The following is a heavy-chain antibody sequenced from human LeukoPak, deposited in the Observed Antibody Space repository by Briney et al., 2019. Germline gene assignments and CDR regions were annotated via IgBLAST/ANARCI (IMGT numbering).Heavy chain of an antibody. Sequence: SETLSLTCTVSGGSISSSSYYWGWIRQPPGKGLGWIGSIYYSGCTYYNPSLKSRVTISVDTSKNQFSLKLSSVTAADTAEYYCAREYMDVWGKGTMVTVSS. CDR1: GGSISSSSYY. CDR3: AREYMDV. J-gene: IGHJ6*03. CDR2: IYYSGCT. V-gene: IGHV4-39*07.